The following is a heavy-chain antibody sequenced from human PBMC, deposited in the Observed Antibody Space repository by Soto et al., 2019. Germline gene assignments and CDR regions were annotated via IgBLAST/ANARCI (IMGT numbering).Heavy chain of an antibody. V-gene: IGHV4-59*01. CDR3: AKIDFWSGSPALSY. CDR1: GGSISSYY. J-gene: IGHJ4*02. Sequence: KASETLSLTCTVSGGSISSYYWSWIRQPPGKGLEWIGYIYYSGSTNYNPSLKSRVTISVDTSKNQFSLKLSSVTAADTAVYYCAKIDFWSGSPALSYWGQGTLVTVSS. D-gene: IGHD3-3*01. CDR2: IYYSGST.